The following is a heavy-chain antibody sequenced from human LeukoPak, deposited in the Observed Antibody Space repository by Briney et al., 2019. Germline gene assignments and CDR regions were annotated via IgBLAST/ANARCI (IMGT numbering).Heavy chain of an antibody. J-gene: IGHJ1*01. CDR2: VYDDGRT. CDR3: TTATQSAAGYFQH. CDR1: GFTVSSNY. Sequence: GGSLRLSCAAAGFTVSSNYMNWVRQAPGKGLEWVSLVYDDGRTYYADSVKGRFTISRDNSRNTVYLQMNSLKADDTAVYYCTTATQSAAGYFQHLGQGTLVTVSS. D-gene: IGHD6-13*01. V-gene: IGHV3-53*01.